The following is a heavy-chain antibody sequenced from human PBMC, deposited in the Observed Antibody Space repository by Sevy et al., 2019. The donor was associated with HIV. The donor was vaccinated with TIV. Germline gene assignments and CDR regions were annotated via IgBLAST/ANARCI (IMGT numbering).Heavy chain of an antibody. Sequence: GGSLRLSCAASGFKFSSYSMNWVRQAPGKGLEWLSYISGSGTTIYYADSVKGRFTISRDSVKNSLYLQMNSLKADDTAVYYCARDPAYFDSSGYYDYWGQGSQVTVSS. J-gene: IGHJ4*02. CDR3: ARDPAYFDSSGYYDY. CDR2: ISGSGTTI. D-gene: IGHD3-22*01. CDR1: GFKFSSYS. V-gene: IGHV3-48*01.